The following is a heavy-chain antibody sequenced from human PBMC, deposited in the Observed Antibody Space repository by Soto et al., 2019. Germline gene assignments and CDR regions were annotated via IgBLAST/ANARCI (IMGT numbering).Heavy chain of an antibody. CDR2: IWHDGGNK. CDR1: GFTFSSDG. D-gene: IGHD3-16*01. J-gene: IGHJ4*02. Sequence: LCCTSSGFTFSSDGMHWDRQAAGKGLEWVAFIWHDGGNKFYAESVKGRFTISRDNSKNTLYLQMTSLSAEDTAMYYCARDGDVNTGFGKDYWGQGT. CDR3: ARDGDVNTGFGKDY. V-gene: IGHV3-33*01.